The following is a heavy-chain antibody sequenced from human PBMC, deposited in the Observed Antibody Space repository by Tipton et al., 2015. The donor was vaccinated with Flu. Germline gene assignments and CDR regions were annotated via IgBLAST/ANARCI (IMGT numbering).Heavy chain of an antibody. V-gene: IGHV3-7*01. J-gene: IGHJ4*02. CDR1: GFSLSSYW. D-gene: IGHD5-12*01. CDR2: MNQDGSEK. Sequence: SLRLSCAASGFSLSSYWMSWVRQAPGKGLEWVANMNQDGSEKNYKDAVKGRFSISRDNAKNSVYLQMNSLRAGDTAVYYCARDRGYCCFDYWGPGNLVTVSS. CDR3: ARDRGYCCFDY.